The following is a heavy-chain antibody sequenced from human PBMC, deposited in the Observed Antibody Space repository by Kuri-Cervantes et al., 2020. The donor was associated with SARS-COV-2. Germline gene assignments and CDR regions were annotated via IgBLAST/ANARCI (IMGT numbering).Heavy chain of an antibody. V-gene: IGHV1-2*04. J-gene: IGHJ4*02. CDR2: INPNSGGT. CDR1: GYTFTDYY. CDR3: ARGGKHHHILRFLESFHFDS. Sequence: ASVKVSCKASGYTFTDYYINWVRLAPGQGLEWMGWINPNSGGTDYAQRYQGWVTMTRDTSPRTAFMELNRLTSDDTAVYFCARGGKHHHILRFLESFHFDSWGQGT. D-gene: IGHD3-3*01.